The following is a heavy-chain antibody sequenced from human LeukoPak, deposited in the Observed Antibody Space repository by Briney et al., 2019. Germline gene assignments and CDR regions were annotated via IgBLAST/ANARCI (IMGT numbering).Heavy chain of an antibody. CDR3: AAGYSYGSGYYYYMDV. D-gene: IGHD5-18*01. CDR1: GYTFISYN. Sequence: ASVRVSCKASGYTFISYNINWLRQATGQGLEWMGWISAYNGNTNYAQKLQGRVTMTTDTSTSTAYMELSSLRSEDTAVYYCAAGYSYGSGYYYYMDVWGKGTTVTVSS. CDR2: ISAYNGNT. J-gene: IGHJ6*03. V-gene: IGHV1-18*01.